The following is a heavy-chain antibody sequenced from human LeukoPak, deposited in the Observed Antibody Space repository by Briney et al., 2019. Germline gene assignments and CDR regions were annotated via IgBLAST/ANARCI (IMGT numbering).Heavy chain of an antibody. CDR2: IYYSGST. D-gene: IGHD3-16*02. Sequence: SETLSLTCTVSGGSISSSSYYWGWIRQPPGKGLEWIGSIYYSGSTYYNESPKSRVTISVDTSKNQFSLKLSSVTAADTAVYYCARHRYDYVWGSYRYNSHFDYWGQGTLVTVSS. CDR1: GGSISSSSYY. CDR3: ARHRYDYVWGSYRYNSHFDY. V-gene: IGHV4-39*01. J-gene: IGHJ4*02.